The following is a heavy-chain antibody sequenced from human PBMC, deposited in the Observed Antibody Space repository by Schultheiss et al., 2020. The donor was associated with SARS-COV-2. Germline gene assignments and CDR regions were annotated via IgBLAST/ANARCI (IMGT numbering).Heavy chain of an antibody. J-gene: IGHJ4*02. CDR2: INPASGDT. CDR1: GGTFSSYA. CDR3: ARASDDSSGYWDY. V-gene: IGHV1-2*04. Sequence: ASVKVSCKASGGTFSSYAISWVRQAPGQGLEWMGWINPASGDTYYAQKFQGWVTMTRDTSLSTAYMYLRRLRSDDTAVYYCARASDDSSGYWDYWGQGTLVTVSS. D-gene: IGHD3-22*01.